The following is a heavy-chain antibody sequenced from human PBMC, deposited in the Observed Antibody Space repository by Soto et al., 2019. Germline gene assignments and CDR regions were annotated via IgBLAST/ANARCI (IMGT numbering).Heavy chain of an antibody. CDR1: GYTFTDYA. J-gene: IGHJ5*02. V-gene: IGHV1-3*01. Sequence: QVQLVQSGAEVKKPGASVKVSCKSSGYTFTDYAIHWVRQAPGQRLEWMGWISAANGNTKYSQRFQGRVTFTSDTSASTAYMELSSLRTEDTAVFYCAPYSGRYAGIGPSWGQGTLVTVSS. D-gene: IGHD1-26*01. CDR3: APYSGRYAGIGPS. CDR2: ISAANGNT.